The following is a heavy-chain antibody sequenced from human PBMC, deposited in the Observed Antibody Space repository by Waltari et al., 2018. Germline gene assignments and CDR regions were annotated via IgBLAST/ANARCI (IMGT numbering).Heavy chain of an antibody. Sequence: QVQLQESGPGLVKPSQTLSLTCTVSGGSISSGDYYWSWIRQPTGKGLEWIGYIYYSGSTYYNPSLKSRFTISVDTSKNQFSLTLCSLTAAVTAVYYCALPVDSDAFDIWGQGTMVTVSS. J-gene: IGHJ3*02. CDR2: IYYSGST. V-gene: IGHV4-30-4*08. CDR1: GGSISSGDYY. D-gene: IGHD3-9*01. CDR3: ALPVDSDAFDI.